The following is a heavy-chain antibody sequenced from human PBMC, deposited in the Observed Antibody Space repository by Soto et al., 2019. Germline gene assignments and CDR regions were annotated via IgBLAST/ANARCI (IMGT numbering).Heavy chain of an antibody. V-gene: IGHV3-33*08. CDR1: GFTFSSYG. J-gene: IGHJ4*02. D-gene: IGHD3-22*01. CDR3: ARDRKAHYYDSSGYYDY. CDR2: IWYDGSNK. Sequence: GGSLRLSCEVSGFTFSSYGMHWVRQAPGKGLEWVAVIWYDGSNKYYADSVKGRFTISRDNSKNTLYLQMNSLRAEDTAVYYCARDRKAHYYDSSGYYDYWGQGTLVTVSS.